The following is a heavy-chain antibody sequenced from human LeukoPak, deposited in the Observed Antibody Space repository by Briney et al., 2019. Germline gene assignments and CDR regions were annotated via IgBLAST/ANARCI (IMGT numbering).Heavy chain of an antibody. CDR3: AKDSPGNSMVRGYSIGY. Sequence: PGGSLRLSCAASGFTFSSYAMSWVRQAPGKGLEWVSAISGSGGSTYYADSVKGRFTISRDNSKNTLYLQMNSLRAEDTAVYYCAKDSPGNSMVRGYSIGYWGQGTLVTVSS. CDR1: GFTFSSYA. J-gene: IGHJ4*02. V-gene: IGHV3-23*01. D-gene: IGHD3-10*01. CDR2: ISGSGGST.